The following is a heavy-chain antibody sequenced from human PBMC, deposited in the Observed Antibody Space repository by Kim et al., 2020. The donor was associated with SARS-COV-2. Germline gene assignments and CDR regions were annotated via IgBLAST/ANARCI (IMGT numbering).Heavy chain of an antibody. CDR1: GGSISSYY. V-gene: IGHV4-4*07. CDR3: ARGPPLMRSSWYNIRAWTYYYYYGRDV. J-gene: IGHJ6*02. Sequence: SETLSLTCTVSGGSISSYYWSWIRQLAGKGLEWIGRIYTSGSTNYNPSLKSRVTMSVDTSKNQFSLKLSSVTAADTAVYYCARGPPLMRSSWYNIRAWTYYYYYGRDVWGQGTTVTVSS. CDR2: IYTSGST. D-gene: IGHD6-13*01.